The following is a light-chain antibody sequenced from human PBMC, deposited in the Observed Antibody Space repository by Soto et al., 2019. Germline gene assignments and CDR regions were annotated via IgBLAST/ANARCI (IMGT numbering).Light chain of an antibody. J-gene: IGLJ2*01. CDR2: DND. Sequence: QSVLTQPPSVSAAPGQKVTVSCSGSRSNIGNNYVSWYQHLPGTAPKLLIYDNDKRPSGIPDRFSASKSGTSATLDITGLQTGDEADYYCEAWDSNLSGGVFGGGTKSPS. CDR3: EAWDSNLSGGV. CDR1: RSNIGNNY. V-gene: IGLV1-51*01.